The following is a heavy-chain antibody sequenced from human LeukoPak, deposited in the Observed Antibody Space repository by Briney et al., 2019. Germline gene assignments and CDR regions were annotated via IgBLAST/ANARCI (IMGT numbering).Heavy chain of an antibody. Sequence: GGSLRLSCAASGFTFSTYWMHWVRQAPGKGLVWVSRINSDGSSTSYAGSVKGRFTISRDNAKNTLYLQMNSLRAEDTAVYYCARFYCSSTSCLEDYWGQGTLVTVSS. CDR1: GFTFSTYW. CDR2: INSDGSST. J-gene: IGHJ4*02. CDR3: ARFYCSSTSCLEDY. D-gene: IGHD2-2*01. V-gene: IGHV3-74*01.